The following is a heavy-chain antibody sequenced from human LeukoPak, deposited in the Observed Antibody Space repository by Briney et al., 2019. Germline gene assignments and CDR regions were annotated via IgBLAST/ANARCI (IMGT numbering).Heavy chain of an antibody. J-gene: IGHJ6*03. CDR3: ARSFGVVIPMDV. CDR2: INSGGSST. Sequence: GGSLRLSCAASGFTFSSYWMHWVRQAPGKGLVWVSRINSGGSSTSYADSVKGRFTISRDNAKNTLYLQMNSLRAEDTAVYYCARSFGVVIPMDVWGKGTTVTVSS. D-gene: IGHD3-3*01. V-gene: IGHV3-74*01. CDR1: GFTFSSYW.